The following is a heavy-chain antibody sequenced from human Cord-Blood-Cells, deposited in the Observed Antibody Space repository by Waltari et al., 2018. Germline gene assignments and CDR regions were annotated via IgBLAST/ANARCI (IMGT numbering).Heavy chain of an antibody. D-gene: IGHD6-19*01. CDR2: INHSGRA. CDR3: ARDSRGWDDKLDY. V-gene: IGHV4-34*01. J-gene: IGHJ4*02. Sequence: QVQLQQWGAGLLKPSETLSLTCAVYGGSFSGYYWSWIRQPPGKGLEWIGEINHSGRANYNPPLKSRVTLSVDTSKNQFSLKLSSVTAADTAVYYCARDSRGWDDKLDYWGQGTLVTVSS. CDR1: GGSFSGYY.